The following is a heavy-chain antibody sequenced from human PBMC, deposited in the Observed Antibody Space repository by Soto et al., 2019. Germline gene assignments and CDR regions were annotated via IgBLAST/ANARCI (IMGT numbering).Heavy chain of an antibody. CDR2: ISAIGKN. CDR1: GGSITDYS. CDR3: AWESGENWSYEAY. D-gene: IGHD1-7*01. V-gene: IGHV4-4*07. J-gene: IGHJ4*02. Sequence: QVQLQESGPGRVKPSETLSLTCSVSGGSITDYSWNWIRQSAGKGLEWIGRISAIGKNQVNPSLQSRVTMSLDTSKNQFSLKLTSVTAADTAVYYCAWESGENWSYEAYWGQGTLVTVSS.